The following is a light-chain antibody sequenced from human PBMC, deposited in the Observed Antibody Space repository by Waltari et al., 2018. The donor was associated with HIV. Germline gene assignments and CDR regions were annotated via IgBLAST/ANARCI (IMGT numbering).Light chain of an antibody. Sequence: QSVLTQPPSASGTLGQGVTISCFGSTSNIGTNTVNWYQPLPGAAPKLIIFRNHQRPSGVPARFSGSQSGTSAFLTITGLLSGDEATYYCAAWDASLHVVFGGGTQLTVL. J-gene: IGLJ2*01. CDR1: TSNIGTNT. CDR2: RNH. V-gene: IGLV1-44*01. CDR3: AAWDASLHVV.